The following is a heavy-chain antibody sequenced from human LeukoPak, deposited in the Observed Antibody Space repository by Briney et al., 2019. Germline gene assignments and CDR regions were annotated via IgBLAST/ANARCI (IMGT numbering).Heavy chain of an antibody. Sequence: SQTLSLTCTVSGGSISSGSYYWSWIRQPAGKGLEWIGRIYTSGSTNYNPSLKSRVTISVDTSKNQFSLKLSSVTAADTAVYYCARERKDIVLMVYALYYFDYWGQGTLVTVSS. CDR2: IYTSGST. CDR1: GGSISSGSYY. V-gene: IGHV4-61*02. J-gene: IGHJ4*02. D-gene: IGHD2-8*01. CDR3: ARERKDIVLMVYALYYFDY.